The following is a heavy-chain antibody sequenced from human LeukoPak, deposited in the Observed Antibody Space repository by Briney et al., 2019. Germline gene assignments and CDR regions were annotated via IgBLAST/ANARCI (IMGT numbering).Heavy chain of an antibody. V-gene: IGHV3-23*01. D-gene: IGHD3-22*01. CDR2: ISVSGNT. CDR1: GFTLSSYA. CDR3: AKASAMIVVVSKHFDY. J-gene: IGHJ4*02. Sequence: GGSLRLSCAASGFTLSSYAMSWVRQAPGKGLEWVSAISVSGNTYHADSVKGRFTISRDNSKNTLYLQMNSLRAEDTAVYYCAKASAMIVVVSKHFDYWGQGTLVTVSS.